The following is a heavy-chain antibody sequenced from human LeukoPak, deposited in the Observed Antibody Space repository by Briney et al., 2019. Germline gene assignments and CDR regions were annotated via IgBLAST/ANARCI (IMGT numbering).Heavy chain of an antibody. D-gene: IGHD2-2*01. Sequence: GSSVKVSCKASGGTFSSYAISWVRQAPGQGLEWMGGIIPIFGTANYAQKFQGRVTVTTDESTSTAYMELSSLRSEDTAVYYCARDGVSYQLLWDNWFDPWGQGTLVTVSS. CDR1: GGTFSSYA. CDR2: IIPIFGTA. CDR3: ARDGVSYQLLWDNWFDP. V-gene: IGHV1-69*05. J-gene: IGHJ5*02.